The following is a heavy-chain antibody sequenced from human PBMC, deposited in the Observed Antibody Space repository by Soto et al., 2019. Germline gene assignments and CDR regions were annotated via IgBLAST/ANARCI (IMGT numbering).Heavy chain of an antibody. CDR1: GFTFTTYA. Sequence: EVQLVESGGGLVQPGGTLRLSCSASGFTFTTYAMNWVRQAPGKGPEYVSGISSNGGSTYYADSVKGRFTISRDNSRKTMNLQMRRLRAEDTAVYYCVRGDYYDTPGYEKNYWGQGTLVTVSS. J-gene: IGHJ4*02. V-gene: IGHV3-64D*06. CDR3: VRGDYYDTPGYEKNY. CDR2: ISSNGGST. D-gene: IGHD3-22*01.